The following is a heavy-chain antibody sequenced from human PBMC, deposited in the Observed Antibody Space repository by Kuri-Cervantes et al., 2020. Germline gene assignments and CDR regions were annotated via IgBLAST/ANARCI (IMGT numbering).Heavy chain of an antibody. CDR2: INPNSGNT. D-gene: IGHD6-13*01. Sequence: ASVKVSCKASGYTFTSYDINWVRQAPGQGLEWMGWINPNSGNTGYAQKFQGRVTMTRNTSISTAYMELSSLRSEDTAVYYCATSPEYSSSWYFLRPRDAFDIWGQGTMVTVSS. V-gene: IGHV1-8*01. J-gene: IGHJ3*02. CDR3: ATSPEYSSSWYFLRPRDAFDI. CDR1: GYTFTSYD.